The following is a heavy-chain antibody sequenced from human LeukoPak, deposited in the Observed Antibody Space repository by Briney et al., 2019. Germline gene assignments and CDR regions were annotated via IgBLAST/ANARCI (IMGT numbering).Heavy chain of an antibody. D-gene: IGHD3-3*01. Sequence: TGGSLRLSCAASGFTVSSNYMSWVRQAPGKGLEWVSVIYSGGSTYYADSVKGRFTISRDNSKNTLYLQMNSLRAEDTAVYYCARESSRFGVVTYRDLDYWGPGTLVTVSS. J-gene: IGHJ4*02. V-gene: IGHV3-53*01. CDR1: GFTVSSNY. CDR3: ARESSRFGVVTYRDLDY. CDR2: IYSGGST.